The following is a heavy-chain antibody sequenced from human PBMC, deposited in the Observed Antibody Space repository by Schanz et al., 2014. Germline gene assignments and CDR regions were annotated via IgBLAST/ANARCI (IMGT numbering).Heavy chain of an antibody. D-gene: IGHD3-3*01. CDR2: LSAYHGHT. Sequence: QVQLVQSGAEVKKPGASVKVSCKASGYTFTSYGITWVRQAPGQGLVWMGWLSAYHGHTTYAQKFQDRVTMTRDTSTTTVSMELSSLRSDDAAMYYCVTEKRMESGTWAKAFDIWGQGTWVTVSS. CDR3: VTEKRMESGTWAKAFDI. J-gene: IGHJ3*02. V-gene: IGHV1-18*01. CDR1: GYTFTSYG.